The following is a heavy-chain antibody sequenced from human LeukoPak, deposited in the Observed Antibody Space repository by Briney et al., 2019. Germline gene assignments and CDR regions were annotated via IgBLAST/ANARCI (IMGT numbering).Heavy chain of an antibody. D-gene: IGHD1-26*01. CDR2: ISATGFTT. V-gene: IGHV3-23*01. Sequence: PGGSLRLSCAASGFTFSSYTMSWVRQAPGKGLEWISVISATGFTTYHTDSVKGRFTISRDNSKSMLYLQMDGLRAEDTAIYFCTKDVQVGPTRGFFDFWGQGTPVTVSS. J-gene: IGHJ4*03. CDR1: GFTFSSYT. CDR3: TKDVQVGPTRGFFDF.